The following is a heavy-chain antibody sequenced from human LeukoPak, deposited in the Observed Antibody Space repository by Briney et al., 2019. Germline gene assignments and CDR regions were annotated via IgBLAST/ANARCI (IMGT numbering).Heavy chain of an antibody. D-gene: IGHD2-2*01. Sequence: GGSLRLSCAASGFTFSSHAMHWVRQAPGKGLEWVAVISYDGSNKYYADSVKGRFTISRDNSKNTLYLQMNSLRAEDTAVYYCARESNYCSSTSCSDFDYWGQGTLVTVSS. J-gene: IGHJ4*02. CDR2: ISYDGSNK. V-gene: IGHV3-30-3*01. CDR1: GFTFSSHA. CDR3: ARESNYCSSTSCSDFDY.